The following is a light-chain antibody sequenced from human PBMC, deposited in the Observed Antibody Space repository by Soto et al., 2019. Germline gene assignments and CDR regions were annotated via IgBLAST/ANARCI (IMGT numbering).Light chain of an antibody. Sequence: QSVLTQPPSVSGAPGQRVTISCTGSSSNIGAGYDVHWYQQIPGTAPKLLIYSNNNRPSGVPDRFSGSKSGTSASLAITELQAEDEADYYCQSYDSSRSVVFGGGTKVTVL. V-gene: IGLV1-40*01. J-gene: IGLJ2*01. CDR3: QSYDSSRSVV. CDR1: SSNIGAGYD. CDR2: SNN.